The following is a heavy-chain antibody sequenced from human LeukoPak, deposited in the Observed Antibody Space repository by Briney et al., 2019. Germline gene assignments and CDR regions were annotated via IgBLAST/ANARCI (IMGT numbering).Heavy chain of an antibody. CDR2: IYTSGTT. J-gene: IGHJ5*02. CDR1: GGSNSSDTYY. Sequence: SQTLSLTCQVSGGSNSSDTYYWSWIRQPAGKGLEWIGLIYTSGTTNYNPSLKSRVTISLDTSKNQFSLKLSSVTAADTAVYYCARGATSVIFGVVTEDWFDPWGQGTLVTVSS. CDR3: ARGATSVIFGVVTEDWFDP. V-gene: IGHV4-61*02. D-gene: IGHD3-3*01.